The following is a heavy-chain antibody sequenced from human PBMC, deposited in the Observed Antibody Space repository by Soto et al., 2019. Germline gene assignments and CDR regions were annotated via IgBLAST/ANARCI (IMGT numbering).Heavy chain of an antibody. V-gene: IGHV3-74*01. CDR2: INGDASST. Sequence: GSLRLSCEASGLSIRDYWMHWVRQAPGEGLVWVSCINGDASSTTYADSVKGRFTISRDDAKNTVYLQMTSLRAEDTAVYFCARDRSYAMEVWGQGTRVTVSS. J-gene: IGHJ6*02. CDR3: ARDRSYAMEV. CDR1: GLSIRDYW.